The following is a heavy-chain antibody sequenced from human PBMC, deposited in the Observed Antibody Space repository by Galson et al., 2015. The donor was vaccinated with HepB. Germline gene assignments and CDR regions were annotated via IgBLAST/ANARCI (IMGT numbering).Heavy chain of an antibody. J-gene: IGHJ3*01. CDR1: GLTFSYSG. D-gene: IGHD3-16*01. CDR2: ISSRSTTI. CDR3: ARDVVWDRASDV. Sequence: SLRLSCAASGLTFSYSGLNWVRQAPGKGLEWVSYISSRSTTIYYADSVKGRFTISRYNAKKSLYLQMNNLRAEDTAVYYCARDVVWDRASDVWGQGTRVAVSS. V-gene: IGHV3-48*01.